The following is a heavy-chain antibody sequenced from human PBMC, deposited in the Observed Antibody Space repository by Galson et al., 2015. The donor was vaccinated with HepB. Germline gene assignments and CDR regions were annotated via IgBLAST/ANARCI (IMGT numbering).Heavy chain of an antibody. Sequence: SLRLSCAASGFTFDDYTMHWVRQAPGKGLEWVSLISWDGGSTYYADSVKGRFTISRDNSKNSLYLQMNSLRTEDTALYYCAKDFNYYDSSGATIAFDIWGQGTMVTVSS. J-gene: IGHJ3*02. V-gene: IGHV3-43*01. CDR2: ISWDGGST. D-gene: IGHD3-22*01. CDR3: AKDFNYYDSSGATIAFDI. CDR1: GFTFDDYT.